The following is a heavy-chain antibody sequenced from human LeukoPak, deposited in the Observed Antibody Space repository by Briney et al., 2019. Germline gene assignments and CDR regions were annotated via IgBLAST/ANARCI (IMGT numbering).Heavy chain of an antibody. D-gene: IGHD3-10*01. V-gene: IGHV1-2*02. CDR3: ARVWFGDSDAFDI. J-gene: IGHJ3*02. Sequence: ASVKVSCKASGYTFTGYYMHWVRQAPGQGLEWMGWINPNSGGTNYAQKFQGRVTMTRDTSISTAYMELSRLGSDDTAVYYCARVWFGDSDAFDIWGQGTMVTVSS. CDR2: INPNSGGT. CDR1: GYTFTGYY.